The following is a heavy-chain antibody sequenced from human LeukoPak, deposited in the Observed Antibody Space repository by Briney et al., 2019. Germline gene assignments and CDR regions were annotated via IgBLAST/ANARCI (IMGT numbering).Heavy chain of an antibody. D-gene: IGHD6-13*01. J-gene: IGHJ4*02. Sequence: ASVKVSCKASGGTFSSYAISWVRQAPGQGLEWMGGIIPIFGTANYAQKFQGRVTITADESTSTAYMELSSLRSEDTAVYYCTTTGIIALCDYWGQGSLVTVSS. V-gene: IGHV1-69*13. CDR2: IIPIFGTA. CDR1: GGTFSSYA. CDR3: TTTGIIALCDY.